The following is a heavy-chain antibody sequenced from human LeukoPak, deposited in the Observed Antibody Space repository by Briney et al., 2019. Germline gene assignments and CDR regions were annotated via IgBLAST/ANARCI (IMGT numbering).Heavy chain of an antibody. Sequence: PGGSLRLSCAASGFDFSSYAMSWVRQPPGKGLEWVSVISRRDDYTYYADSVKGRFTISRDNSKNTLYLQMNSLRAEDTAVYYCARDLGFDYWGQGTLVTVSS. CDR2: ISRRDDYT. V-gene: IGHV3-23*01. CDR1: GFDFSSYA. D-gene: IGHD3-16*01. J-gene: IGHJ4*02. CDR3: ARDLGFDY.